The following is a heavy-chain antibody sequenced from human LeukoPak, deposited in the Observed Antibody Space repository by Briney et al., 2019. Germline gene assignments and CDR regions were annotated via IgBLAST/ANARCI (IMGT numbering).Heavy chain of an antibody. CDR3: ARRPRPKRGYSGYGHSDY. V-gene: IGHV4-34*01. D-gene: IGHD5-12*01. CDR1: GGSFSGYY. J-gene: IGHJ4*02. Sequence: SETLSLTCAVYGGSFSGYYWSWIRQPPGKGLEWIGEINHSGSTNYNPSLKSRVTISVDTSKNQFSLKLSSVTAADTAVYYCARRPRPKRGYSGYGHSDYWGQGTLVTVSS. CDR2: INHSGST.